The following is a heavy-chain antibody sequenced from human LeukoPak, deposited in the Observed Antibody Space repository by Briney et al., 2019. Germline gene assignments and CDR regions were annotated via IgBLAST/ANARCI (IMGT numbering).Heavy chain of an antibody. Sequence: GGSLRLSCAASGFTFSNAWMNWVRQAPGKGLEWVAVIWYDGSNKYYADSVKGRFTISRDNSKNTLYLQMNSLRAEDTAVYYCARDRLDTYYDFWSGYYTGVAGMDVWGQGTTVTVSS. CDR2: IWYDGSNK. D-gene: IGHD3-3*01. J-gene: IGHJ6*02. CDR3: ARDRLDTYYDFWSGYYTGVAGMDV. V-gene: IGHV3-33*08. CDR1: GFTFSNAW.